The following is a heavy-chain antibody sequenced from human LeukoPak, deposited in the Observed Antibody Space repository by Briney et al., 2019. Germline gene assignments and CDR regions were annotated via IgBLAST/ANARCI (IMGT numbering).Heavy chain of an antibody. D-gene: IGHD1-20*01. Sequence: PSETLSLTCTVSGGSISNYYWSWIRQPAGKGLEWIGRIYTSGSTNYNPSLKSRVTMSVDTSKNQFSLKLSSVTAADTAVYYCARGTGYNWNERFDYWGQGTLVTVSS. CDR3: ARGTGYNWNERFDY. CDR2: IYTSGST. V-gene: IGHV4-4*07. CDR1: GGSISNYY. J-gene: IGHJ4*02.